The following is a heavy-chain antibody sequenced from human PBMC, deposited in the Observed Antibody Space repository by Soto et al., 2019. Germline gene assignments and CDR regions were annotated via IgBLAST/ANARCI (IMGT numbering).Heavy chain of an antibody. CDR1: GGSINGYY. J-gene: IGHJ6*02. CDR2: IYYSGST. Sequence: PSETLSLTCTVSGGSINGYYWSWIRQPPGKGLEWIGYIYYSGSTYYNPSLKSRVTISVDTSKNQFSLKLSSVTAADTAVYYCARDHYVYDILTGYGYYYGMDVWGQGTTVTVSS. D-gene: IGHD3-9*01. CDR3: ARDHYVYDILTGYGYYYGMDV. V-gene: IGHV4-30-4*01.